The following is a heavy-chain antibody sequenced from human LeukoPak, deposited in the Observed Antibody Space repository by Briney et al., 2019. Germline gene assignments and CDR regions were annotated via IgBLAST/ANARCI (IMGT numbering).Heavy chain of an antibody. CDR3: ATGAAADKGFDY. CDR2: ISGSGGST. J-gene: IGHJ4*02. V-gene: IGHV3-23*01. CDR1: GFTFSSYA. D-gene: IGHD6-13*01. Sequence: GGSLRLSCAASGFTFSSYAMSWVRQAPGKGLEWVSAISGSGGSTYYADSVKGRFTISRDNSQNTPYLQMNSLRAEDTAVYYCATGAAADKGFDYWGQGTLVTVSS.